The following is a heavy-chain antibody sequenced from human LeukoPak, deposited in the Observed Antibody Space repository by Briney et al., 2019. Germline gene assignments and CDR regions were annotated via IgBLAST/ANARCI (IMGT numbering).Heavy chain of an antibody. CDR1: GFTVSSNY. J-gene: IGHJ4*02. CDR3: ARVTYYYGSGSPYYFDY. Sequence: PGGSLRLSCAASGFTVSSNYMSWVRQAPGKGLEWVSVIYSGGSTYYADSVKGRFTISRDNSKNTLYLQMNSLRAEDTAVYYCARVTYYYGSGSPYYFDYWGQGTLVTVSS. CDR2: IYSGGST. V-gene: IGHV3-53*01. D-gene: IGHD3-10*01.